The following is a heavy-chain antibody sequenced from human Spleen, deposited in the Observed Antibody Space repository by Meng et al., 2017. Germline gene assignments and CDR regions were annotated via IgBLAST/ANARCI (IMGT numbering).Heavy chain of an antibody. V-gene: IGHV3-23*01. CDR3: ARDVAGRGGY. J-gene: IGHJ4*02. CDR1: GFTFSSYA. CDR2: ISGSGGST. D-gene: IGHD2-15*01. Sequence: GESLKISCAASGFTFSSYAMSWVRQAPGKGLEWVSGISGSGGSTYYADSVKGRFTISRDNAKNTLYLQMNSLRGEDTAVYYCARDVAGRGGYWGQGTLVTVSS.